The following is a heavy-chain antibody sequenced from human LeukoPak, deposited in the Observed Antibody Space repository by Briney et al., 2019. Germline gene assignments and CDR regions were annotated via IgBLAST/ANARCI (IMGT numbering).Heavy chain of an antibody. Sequence: PGGSLRLSCAAYGFILSGYWMSWVREAPGKGLEWVARLHADGNEKNFVHSVKGRFTVSRDNAKNSLYLQMNSLRVEDTAVYYCARGGYSFDYRGQGTLVTVSS. J-gene: IGHJ4*02. CDR1: GFILSGYW. V-gene: IGHV3-7*01. D-gene: IGHD5-12*01. CDR3: ARGGYSFDY. CDR2: LHADGNEK.